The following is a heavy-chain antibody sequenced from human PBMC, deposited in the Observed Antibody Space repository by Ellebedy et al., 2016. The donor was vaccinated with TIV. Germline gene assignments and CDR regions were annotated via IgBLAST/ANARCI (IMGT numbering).Heavy chain of an antibody. CDR2: TYYRSKWNN. CDR3: ARGWFGSGMGV. D-gene: IGHD3-10*01. Sequence: SQTLSLTCVISGDSFSTDIGWNWIRQSPSRGLEWLGRTYYRSKWNNDYAVSLKSRITINPDTSKNLFSLQLNSVTPEDTAVYYCARGWFGSGMGVWGQGTTVTVSS. J-gene: IGHJ6*02. V-gene: IGHV6-1*01. CDR1: GDSFSTDIG.